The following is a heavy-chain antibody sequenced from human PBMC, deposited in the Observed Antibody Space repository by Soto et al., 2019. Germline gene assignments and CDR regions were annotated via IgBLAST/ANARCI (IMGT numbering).Heavy chain of an antibody. Sequence: GASVKVSFKLSRYTLVELSIHWVRQAPGKGLEWMGGYDPEDAKTIYAQKSQGRVIMTEDTSTNTAYLEVRGLRYEDTAVYYCASQNWRWREQFDRWGHGTLVTVSS. CDR2: YDPEDAKT. CDR3: ASQNWRWREQFDR. J-gene: IGHJ5*02. V-gene: IGHV1-24*01. CDR1: RYTLVELS. D-gene: IGHD1-1*01.